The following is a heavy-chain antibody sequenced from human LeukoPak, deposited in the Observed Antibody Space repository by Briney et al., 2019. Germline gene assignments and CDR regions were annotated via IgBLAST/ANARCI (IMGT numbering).Heavy chain of an antibody. CDR3: ARGLTYDILTGYYPH. J-gene: IGHJ4*02. Sequence: GGSLRLSCAASGFTVSTNYMSWVRQAPGKGLEWVSVIYSDGSSYYADSVKGRFTISRDNSKNTLYLQMNSLRAEDTAVYYCARGLTYDILTGYYPHWGQGTLVTVSS. V-gene: IGHV3-53*01. D-gene: IGHD3-9*01. CDR1: GFTVSTNY. CDR2: IYSDGSS.